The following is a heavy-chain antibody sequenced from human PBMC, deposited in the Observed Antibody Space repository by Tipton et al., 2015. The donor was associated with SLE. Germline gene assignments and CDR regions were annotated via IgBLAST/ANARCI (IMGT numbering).Heavy chain of an antibody. CDR1: GGSISSRSHY. CDR3: VRGHPHIVVLIGGGWFDP. CDR2: INHGGST. Sequence: GLVKPSETLSLTCSVSGGSISSRSHYWGWIRQPPGKGLEWIGEINHGGSTNYNPSLKSRVTISEDTSKNQFSLKLTSVTAADTAIYYCVRGHPHIVVLIGGGWFDPWGQGTLVTVSS. D-gene: IGHD2-21*01. J-gene: IGHJ5*02. V-gene: IGHV4-39*07.